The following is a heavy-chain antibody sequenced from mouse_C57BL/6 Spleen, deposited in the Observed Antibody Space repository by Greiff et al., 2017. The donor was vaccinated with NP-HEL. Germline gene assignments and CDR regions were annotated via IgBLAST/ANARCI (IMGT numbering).Heavy chain of an antibody. CDR1: GYAFSSSW. D-gene: IGHD1-1*01. J-gene: IGHJ2*01. CDR2: IYPGDGDT. V-gene: IGHV1-82*01. CDR3: ARGGTTRFDY. Sequence: QVQLQQSGPELVKPGASVKISCKASGYAFSSSWMNWVKQRPGKGLEWIGRIYPGDGDTNYNGKFKGKATLTADKSSSTAYMQLSSLTSEDSAVYFCARGGTTRFDYWGQGTTLTVSS.